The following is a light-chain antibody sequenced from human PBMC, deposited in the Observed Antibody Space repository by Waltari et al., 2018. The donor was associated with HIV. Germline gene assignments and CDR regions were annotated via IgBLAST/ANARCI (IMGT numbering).Light chain of an antibody. Sequence: QSVLTPPPSVSGAPGQRVTLPCTERSSHIGAGYDVHWYQQLPGTAPTLLIYGNSNQPSGVAGRFSGAKYSTSAALPITGLQADDEADYYCQSYDSSLSSYVFGTGTKVTVL. CDR3: QSYDSSLSSYV. CDR1: SSHIGAGYD. CDR2: GNS. J-gene: IGLJ1*01. V-gene: IGLV1-40*01.